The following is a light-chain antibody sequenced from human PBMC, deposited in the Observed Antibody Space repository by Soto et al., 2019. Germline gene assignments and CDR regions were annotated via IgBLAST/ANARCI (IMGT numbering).Light chain of an antibody. J-gene: IGLJ1*01. CDR1: SSDVGSHNG. CDR3: SSYTNSSTFV. Sequence: QSVLTQPPSVSGSPGQSVTISCTGTSSDVGSHNGVSWYQQPPGTAPKLMIYEVTNRPSGVPDRFSGSKSGNTASLTISGLQAEDEADYYCSSYTNSSTFVFGTGTKVTVL. V-gene: IGLV2-18*02. CDR2: EVT.